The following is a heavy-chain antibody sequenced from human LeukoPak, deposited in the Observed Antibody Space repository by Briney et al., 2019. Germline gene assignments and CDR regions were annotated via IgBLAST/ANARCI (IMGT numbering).Heavy chain of an antibody. CDR2: ISAYNGNT. D-gene: IGHD2-21*02. CDR1: GYTFTSYG. Sequence: GASVKVSCKASGYTFTSYGISWVRQAPGQGLEWMGWISAYNGNTNYAQKLQGRVTMTTDTSTSTAYMELRSLRSDDTAVYYCARGPGAICGGCCHSAVDYWGQGTLVTVSS. V-gene: IGHV1-18*01. J-gene: IGHJ4*02. CDR3: ARGPGAICGGCCHSAVDY.